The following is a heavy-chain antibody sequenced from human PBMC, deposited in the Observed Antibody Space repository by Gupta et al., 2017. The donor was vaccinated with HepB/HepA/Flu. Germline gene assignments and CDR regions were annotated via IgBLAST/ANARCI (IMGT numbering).Heavy chain of an antibody. CDR1: RGSINSSNW. Sequence: QVQLQESGPGLVTPSGTLSLTCAVSRGSINSSNWLSWVRQPPGRGLEWIGEISHSGSTNYKPSLKGRVTISVDKSKNQFSLKLSSVTAADTAVYYCARAQYYYGSGSFPTPNWCDPWGQGTLVTVSS. CDR3: ARAQYYYGSGSFPTPNWCDP. V-gene: IGHV4-4*02. D-gene: IGHD3-10*01. J-gene: IGHJ5*02. CDR2: ISHSGST.